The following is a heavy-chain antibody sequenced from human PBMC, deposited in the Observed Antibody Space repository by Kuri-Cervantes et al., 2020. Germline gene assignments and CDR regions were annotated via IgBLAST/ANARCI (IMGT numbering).Heavy chain of an antibody. D-gene: IGHD4-17*01. J-gene: IGHJ4*02. CDR2: ISYDGSNK. CDR1: GFTFSSYA. V-gene: IGHV3-30-3*01. CDR3: ARESKYDYGDYGFDY. Sequence: LSLTCAASGFTFSSYAMHWVRQAPGKGLEWVAVISYDGSNKYYADSVKGRFTISRDNSKNTLYLQMNSLRAEDTAVYYCARESKYDYGDYGFDYWGQGTLVTVSS.